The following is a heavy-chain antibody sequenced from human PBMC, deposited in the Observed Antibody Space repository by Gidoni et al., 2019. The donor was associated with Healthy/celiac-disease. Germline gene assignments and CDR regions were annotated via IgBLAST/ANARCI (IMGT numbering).Heavy chain of an antibody. D-gene: IGHD2-15*01. CDR3: AKDQEGGSWYY. Sequence: EVQLLESGGGLVQPGGSLRRSCSASGLTFSSYAMSWVRQAPGKGLEWVSAISGSGGSTYYADSVKGRFTISRDNSKNTLYLQMNSLRAEDTAVYYCAKDQEGGSWYYWGQGTLVTVSS. V-gene: IGHV3-23*01. CDR1: GLTFSSYA. CDR2: ISGSGGST. J-gene: IGHJ4*02.